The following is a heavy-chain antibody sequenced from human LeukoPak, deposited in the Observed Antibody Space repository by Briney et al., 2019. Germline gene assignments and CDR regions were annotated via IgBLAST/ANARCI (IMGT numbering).Heavy chain of an antibody. D-gene: IGHD2-2*01. J-gene: IGHJ4*02. CDR2: ISHGGSNK. CDR1: GFTFSSYA. V-gene: IGHV3-30-3*01. CDR3: ARDGLHQHQAEY. Sequence: PGGPLRLSCAASGFTFSSYAMYWVRQAPGKGLEWVAVISHGGSNKYYADSVKGRFTISRDNSKNTLYLDMNSLRGEDTAVYYCARDGLHQHQAEYWGQGTLVTVSS.